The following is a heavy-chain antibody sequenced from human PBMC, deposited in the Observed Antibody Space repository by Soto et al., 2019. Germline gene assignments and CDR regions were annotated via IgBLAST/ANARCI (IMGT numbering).Heavy chain of an antibody. Sequence: ASVKVSCKASGYTFTSYGINWVRQAPGRGPEWMGWINPGNGNTKYSQQFQGRVIIDRDTSASTAYMELSSLRSEDTAVYYCARGGYFDSSNYLAYWGLGTLVTVSS. D-gene: IGHD3-22*01. CDR3: ARGGYFDSSNYLAY. CDR1: GYTFTSYG. V-gene: IGHV1-3*01. J-gene: IGHJ4*02. CDR2: INPGNGNT.